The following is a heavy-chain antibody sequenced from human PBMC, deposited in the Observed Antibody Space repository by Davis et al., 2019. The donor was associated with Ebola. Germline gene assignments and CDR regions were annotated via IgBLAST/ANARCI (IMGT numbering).Heavy chain of an antibody. V-gene: IGHV3-23*01. CDR2: ISGSGGTT. CDR1: GFTFSSYC. J-gene: IGHJ6*04. Sequence: SLKISCAASGFTFSSYCMTWVRQPPGQGLEWVPAISGSGGTTYYADSVKGRFTISRDNSKKTIYLQMNSLRAEDTAVYYCARSGLSFGVVKYHYGMDVWGRGTTVTVSS. D-gene: IGHD3-3*01. CDR3: ARSGLSFGVVKYHYGMDV.